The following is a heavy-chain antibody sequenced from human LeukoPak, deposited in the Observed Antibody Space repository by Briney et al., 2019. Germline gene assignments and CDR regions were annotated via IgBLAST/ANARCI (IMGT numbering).Heavy chain of an antibody. J-gene: IGHJ4*02. CDR3: ASIGPAHDYGDYEVSY. CDR1: GGSISSSSYY. V-gene: IGHV4-39*01. D-gene: IGHD4-17*01. Sequence: PSETLSLTCTVSGGSISSSSYYWGWIRQPPGKVLEWIGSIYYSGRTYYNPSFKSRVTISVDTSKNQFSLKLSSVTAADTAVYYCASIGPAHDYGDYEVSYWGQGTLVTVSS. CDR2: IYYSGRT.